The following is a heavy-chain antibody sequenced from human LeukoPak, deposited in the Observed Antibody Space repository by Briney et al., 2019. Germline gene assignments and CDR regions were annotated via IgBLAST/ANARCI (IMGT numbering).Heavy chain of an antibody. CDR3: ASGPLTTGPYYFDY. D-gene: IGHD3-22*01. CDR2: ISPNSGGT. CDR1: GYTFTDYN. V-gene: IGHV1-2*02. J-gene: IGHJ4*02. Sequence: ASVKVSRKASGYTFTDYNMHWVRQAPGQGLEWMGWISPNSGGTHYAQMFQGRVTMTRDTSISTVYMELSRLISDDTAVYYCASGPLTTGPYYFDYWGQGTLVTVSS.